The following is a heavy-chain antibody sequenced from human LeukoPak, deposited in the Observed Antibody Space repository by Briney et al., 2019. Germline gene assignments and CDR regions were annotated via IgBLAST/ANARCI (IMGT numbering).Heavy chain of an antibody. CDR1: GGSFSGYY. D-gene: IGHD6-6*01. V-gene: IGHV4-34*01. CDR3: ARGRGSIDY. J-gene: IGHJ4*02. CDR2: INHSGST. Sequence: SETLSLTCAVYGGSFSGYYWSWIRQPPGKGLEWIGEINHSGSTNYNPSLKSRVTISVDTSKNQFSLKLSSVAAADTAVYYCARGRGSIDYWGQGTLVTVSS.